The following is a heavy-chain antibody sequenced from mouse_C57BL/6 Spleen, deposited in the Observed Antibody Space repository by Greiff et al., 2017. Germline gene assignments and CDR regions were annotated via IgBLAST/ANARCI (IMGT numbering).Heavy chain of an antibody. Sequence: VQLQQPGAELVKPGASVKLSCKASGYTFTSYWMQWVKQRPGQGLEWIGEIDPSDSYTNYNQKFKGKATLTVDTSSSTAYMQLSSLTSEDSAVYYCATAQATGFAYWGQGTLVTVSA. CDR3: ATAQATGFAY. CDR1: GYTFTSYW. CDR2: IDPSDSYT. D-gene: IGHD3-2*02. V-gene: IGHV1-50*01. J-gene: IGHJ3*01.